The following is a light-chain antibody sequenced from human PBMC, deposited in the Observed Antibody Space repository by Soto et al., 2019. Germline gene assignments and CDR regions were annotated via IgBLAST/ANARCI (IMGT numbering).Light chain of an antibody. CDR3: QSYDSTLSARYV. J-gene: IGLJ1*01. CDR2: GNS. V-gene: IGLV1-40*01. Sequence: VLTQPPSVSGAPGQRVTISCTGSSSNIGANYDVHWYQQRPGTAPKLLIFGNSNRPSGVPDRFSGSKSGTSASLAITGLQAEDEGDYYCQSYDSTLSARYVFGTGTKVTVL. CDR1: SSNIGANYD.